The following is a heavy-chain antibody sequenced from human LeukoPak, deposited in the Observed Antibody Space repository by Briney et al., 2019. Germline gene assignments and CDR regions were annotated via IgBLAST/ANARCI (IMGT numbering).Heavy chain of an antibody. CDR1: GFTFSYFA. D-gene: IGHD1-26*01. Sequence: GGSLRLSCAASGFTFSYFAMHWVRQAPGKGLEWVAVISYDGSNKYYADSVKGRFTISRDNSKNTLYLQMNSLRAEDTAVYYCARDFYGSGSYRGAFDYWGQGTLVTVSS. CDR3: ARDFYGSGSYRGAFDY. CDR2: ISYDGSNK. V-gene: IGHV3-30*04. J-gene: IGHJ4*02.